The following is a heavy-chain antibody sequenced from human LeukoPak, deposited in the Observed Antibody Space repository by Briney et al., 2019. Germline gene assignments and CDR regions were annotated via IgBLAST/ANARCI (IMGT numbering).Heavy chain of an antibody. J-gene: IGHJ4*02. CDR2: IFHSGTT. V-gene: IGHV4-39*01. CDR1: GDSVTSSNFS. D-gene: IGHD6-13*01. CDR3: RSSGTSWYADY. Sequence: SETLPLTCTVSGDSVTSSNFSWGRVRQSPGKGLEWIGCIFHSGTTYYNPSLKSRVTISVDTSKNQICLRLTSVSASDTAVYYCRSSGTSWYADYRGQGNLVIVSS.